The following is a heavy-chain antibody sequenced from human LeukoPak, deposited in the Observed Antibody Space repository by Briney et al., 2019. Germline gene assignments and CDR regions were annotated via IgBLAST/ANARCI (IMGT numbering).Heavy chain of an antibody. CDR3: TTGIGNYYYY. CDR2: VKSDGSDT. CDR1: GSTFSRYW. Sequence: GGSLRLSCAASGSTFSRYWMHWVRQAPGKGLAWVSRVKSDGSDTIYADSVKGRFTISRDNVKNTLYLQMDSLRAEDTAVYYCTTGIGNYYYYWGQGTLVTVAS. V-gene: IGHV3-74*01. J-gene: IGHJ4*02. D-gene: IGHD3-10*01.